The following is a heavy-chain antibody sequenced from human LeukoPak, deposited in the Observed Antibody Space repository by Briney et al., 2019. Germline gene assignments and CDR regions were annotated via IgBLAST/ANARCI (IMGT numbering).Heavy chain of an antibody. D-gene: IGHD3-22*01. CDR3: ARDRFRYYYDSSGYDY. Sequence: ASVKVSCKASGYTFTGYYMHWVRQAPGQGLEWMGWINPNSGGTNYAQKFQGRVTMTTDTSTSTAYMELRSLRSDDTAVYYCARDRFRYYYDSSGYDYWGQGTLVTVSS. J-gene: IGHJ4*02. V-gene: IGHV1-2*02. CDR2: INPNSGGT. CDR1: GYTFTGYY.